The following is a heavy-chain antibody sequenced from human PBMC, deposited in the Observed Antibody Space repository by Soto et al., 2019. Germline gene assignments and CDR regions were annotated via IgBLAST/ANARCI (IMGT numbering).Heavy chain of an antibody. CDR2: INQDGSEK. V-gene: IGHV3-7*01. CDR1: GFTFSTYW. J-gene: IGHJ4*02. CDR3: SRSLDS. Sequence: EVQLMESGGGLVQPGGSLRLSCAASGFTFSTYWMDWVRQTPGKGLEWVANINQDGSEKNYVDSVKGRFTIYRDNANNSLYLQMSSLTAGDSALYYCSRSLDSWGQGTLVTVSS.